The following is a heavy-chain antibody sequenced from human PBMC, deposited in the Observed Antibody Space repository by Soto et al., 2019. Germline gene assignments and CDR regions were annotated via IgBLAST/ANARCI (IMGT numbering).Heavy chain of an antibody. V-gene: IGHV3-23*01. CDR2: IGGSGGNR. Sequence: EVQLLESGGGLVQPGGSLGLSCAASGFTFNAYAMTWVRQAPGKGLEWVSAIGGSGGNRYYAASVRGRFTISRDNSKDTVDLQMNSLRVEDTAVYYCARVASDYINSVDHWGQGILVSVSS. CDR3: ARVASDYINSVDH. J-gene: IGHJ4*02. CDR1: GFTFNAYA. D-gene: IGHD4-4*01.